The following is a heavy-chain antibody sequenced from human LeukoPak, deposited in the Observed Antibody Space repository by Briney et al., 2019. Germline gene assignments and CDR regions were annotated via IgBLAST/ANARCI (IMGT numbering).Heavy chain of an antibody. V-gene: IGHV4-59*01. CDR1: GGSISSYY. CDR3: ARDLITERVASAYSLPPPTDYYMDV. J-gene: IGHJ6*03. D-gene: IGHD3-16*01. CDR2: IYYSGST. Sequence: SETLSLTCTVSGGSISSYYWSWIRQPPGKGLEWIGYIYYSGSTNYNPSLKSRVTISVDTSKNQFSLKLSSVTAADTAVYYCARDLITERVASAYSLPPPTDYYMDVWGKGTTVTVSS.